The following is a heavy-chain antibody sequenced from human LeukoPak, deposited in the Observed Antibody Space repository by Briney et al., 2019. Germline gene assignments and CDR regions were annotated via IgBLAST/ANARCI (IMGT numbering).Heavy chain of an antibody. CDR3: AGGDSSGYSPGYFDY. J-gene: IGHJ4*02. V-gene: IGHV3-23*01. Sequence: PGGSLRLSCAASGFTFSSYAMSWVRQAPGKGLEWVSAISGSGGSTYYADSVKGRFTISRDNSKNTLYLQMNSLRAEDTAVYYCAGGDSSGYSPGYFDYWGQGTLVTVSS. CDR1: GFTFSSYA. CDR2: ISGSGGST. D-gene: IGHD3-22*01.